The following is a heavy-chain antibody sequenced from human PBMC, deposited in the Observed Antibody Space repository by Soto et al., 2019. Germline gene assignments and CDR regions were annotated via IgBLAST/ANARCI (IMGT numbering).Heavy chain of an antibody. CDR1: GYSISSGYY. CDR3: ARIVVPAADP. V-gene: IGHV4-38-2*01. Sequence: SETLSLTCAVSGYSISSGYYWGWIRQPPGKGLEWIGSIYHSGSTYYNPSLKSRVTISVDTSKNQFSLKLSSVTAADTAVYYCARIVVPAADPWGQGTLVTVPS. J-gene: IGHJ5*02. D-gene: IGHD2-2*01. CDR2: IYHSGST.